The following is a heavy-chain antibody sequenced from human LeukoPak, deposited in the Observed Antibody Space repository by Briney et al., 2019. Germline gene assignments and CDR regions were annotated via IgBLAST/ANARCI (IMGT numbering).Heavy chain of an antibody. J-gene: IGHJ4*02. CDR1: GFTFGDYA. V-gene: IGHV3-49*04. CDR2: IRSKAYGGTT. D-gene: IGHD3-16*01. Sequence: GRSLRLSCTASGFTFGDYAMSWVRQAPGKGLEWVGFIRSKAYGGTTEYAASVKGRFTISRDDSKSIAYLQMNSLKTEDTAVYYCTSPAYDYVWGSSDYWDQGTLVTVSS. CDR3: TSPAYDYVWGSSDY.